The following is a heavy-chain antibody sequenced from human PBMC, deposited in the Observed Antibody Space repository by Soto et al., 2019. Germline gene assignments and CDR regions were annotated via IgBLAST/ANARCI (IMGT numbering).Heavy chain of an antibody. J-gene: IGHJ4*02. CDR2: ISYDGSNK. CDR1: GFTFSSYA. V-gene: IGHV3-30-3*01. Sequence: GGSLRLSCAASGFTFSSYAMHWVRQAPGKGLEWVAVISYDGSNKYYADSVKGRFTISRDNSKNTLYLQMNSLRAEDTAVYYCARASEYYDILTAFFDYWGQGTLVTVSS. D-gene: IGHD3-9*01. CDR3: ARASEYYDILTAFFDY.